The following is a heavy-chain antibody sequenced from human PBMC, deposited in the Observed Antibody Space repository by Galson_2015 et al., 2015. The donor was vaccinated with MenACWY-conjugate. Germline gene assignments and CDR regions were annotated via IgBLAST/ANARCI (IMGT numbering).Heavy chain of an antibody. V-gene: IGHV2-70*11. CDR3: ALTRRYTSYYYYYYIDV. D-gene: IGHD5-12*01. Sequence: PALVTPTQTLTLTCSFSGFSLSTPGMCVSWIRQPPGKALEWLSRIDWDDNKYYSSSLKTRLTISKDTSKNQVVFTMTNLDPVDTGTYYCALTRRYTSYYYYYYIDVWGKGTTVTVSS. CDR2: IDWDDNK. J-gene: IGHJ6*03. CDR1: GFSLSTPGMC.